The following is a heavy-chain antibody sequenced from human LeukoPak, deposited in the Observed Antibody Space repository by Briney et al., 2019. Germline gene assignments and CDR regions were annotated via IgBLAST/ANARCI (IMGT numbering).Heavy chain of an antibody. Sequence: SETLSLXCTVSGGSSSSSSYYWGWIRQPPGKGPEWIGSIYYSGSTYYNPSLKSRVTISVDTSKNQFSRKLSSVTAADTAVYYCARVTLGITIFGVVYDAFDIWGQGTMVTVSS. V-gene: IGHV4-39*01. CDR3: ARVTLGITIFGVVYDAFDI. D-gene: IGHD3-3*01. CDR1: GGSSSSSSYY. J-gene: IGHJ3*02. CDR2: IYYSGST.